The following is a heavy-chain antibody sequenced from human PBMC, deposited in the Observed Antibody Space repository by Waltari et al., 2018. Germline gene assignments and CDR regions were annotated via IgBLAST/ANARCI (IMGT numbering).Heavy chain of an antibody. V-gene: IGHV4-4*09. CDR1: GGYISSYY. CDR2: IHNSGIT. CDR3: ARGILSGGYYYGLDV. J-gene: IGHJ6*02. D-gene: IGHD3-3*01. Sequence: QVQLQESGPGLVKPSETLSLTCTVSGGYISSYYWSWIRQPPGKGLEWIGYIHNSGITNYNPSLTSRVAISVDTSKNQFSLKIHSVTAADTAVYYCARGILSGGYYYGLDVWGQGTTVTVSS.